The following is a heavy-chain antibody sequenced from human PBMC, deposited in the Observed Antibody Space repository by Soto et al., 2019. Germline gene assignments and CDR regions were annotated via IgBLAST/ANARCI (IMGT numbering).Heavy chain of an antibody. CDR3: ARDIVVVVAGTQISWFDP. Sequence: ASVKVSCTACGYTFTSYGISWVRQAPGQGLEWMGWISAYNGNTNYAQKLQGRVTMTTDTSTSTAYMELRSLRSDDTAVYYCARDIVVVVAGTQISWFDPWGQGTLVTVSS. CDR1: GYTFTSYG. V-gene: IGHV1-18*01. J-gene: IGHJ5*02. D-gene: IGHD2-15*01. CDR2: ISAYNGNT.